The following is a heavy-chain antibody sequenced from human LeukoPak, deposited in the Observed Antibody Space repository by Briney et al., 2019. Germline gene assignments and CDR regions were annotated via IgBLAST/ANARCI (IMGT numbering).Heavy chain of an antibody. J-gene: IGHJ6*02. CDR3: ARAGTYYYGSGSYFHYGMDV. D-gene: IGHD3-10*01. V-gene: IGHV3-66*01. Sequence: GGSLRLSCAASGFTVSSNYMRWVRQAPGKGLEWVSVIYSGGSTYYADSVKGRFTISRDNSKNTLYLQMNSLRAEDTAVYYCARAGTYYYGSGSYFHYGMDVWGQGTTVTVSS. CDR2: IYSGGST. CDR1: GFTVSSNY.